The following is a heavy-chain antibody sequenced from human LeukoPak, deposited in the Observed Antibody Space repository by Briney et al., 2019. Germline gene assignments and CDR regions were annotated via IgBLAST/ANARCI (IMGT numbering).Heavy chain of an antibody. CDR1: GGTFSSYA. V-gene: IGHV1-69*13. CDR3: ARAATSQVVVEYYFDY. Sequence: SVKVSCKASGGTFSSYAISWVRQAPGQGLEWMGGIIPIFGTANYAQKFQGRVTITADESTSTAYMELSSLRSEDTAVYYCARAATSQVVVEYYFDYWGQGTLVTVSS. CDR2: IIPIFGTA. J-gene: IGHJ4*02. D-gene: IGHD2-15*01.